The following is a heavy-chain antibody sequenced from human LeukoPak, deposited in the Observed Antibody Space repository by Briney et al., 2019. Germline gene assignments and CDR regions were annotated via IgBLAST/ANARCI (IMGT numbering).Heavy chain of an antibody. Sequence: SVKVSCKASGFTFSTSAMQWVRQTCQQRLECMGWIVVGSGYTNYAQKFQERVTITRDMSTSTAYMELRSLRSEDTAVYYCATGAVESYYHDSSAYYVDAFDIWGQGSMVTVSS. J-gene: IGHJ3*02. CDR2: IVVGSGYT. D-gene: IGHD3-22*01. CDR1: GFTFSTSA. CDR3: ATGAVESYYHDSSAYYVDAFDI. V-gene: IGHV1-58*02.